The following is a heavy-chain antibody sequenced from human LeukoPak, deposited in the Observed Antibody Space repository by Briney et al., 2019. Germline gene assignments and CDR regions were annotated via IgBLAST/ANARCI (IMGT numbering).Heavy chain of an antibody. CDR3: ATSDDSSGSD. D-gene: IGHD3-22*01. J-gene: IGHJ4*02. Sequence: GGSLRLSCAGSGFTFNRYWMSWVRQAPGKGLEWVANINQDGSIIHYVDSAKGRFTISRDNAKNSLYLQMNYLRAEDTALYYCATSDDSSGSDWGQGTLVTVSS. V-gene: IGHV3-7*01. CDR2: INQDGSII. CDR1: GFTFNRYW.